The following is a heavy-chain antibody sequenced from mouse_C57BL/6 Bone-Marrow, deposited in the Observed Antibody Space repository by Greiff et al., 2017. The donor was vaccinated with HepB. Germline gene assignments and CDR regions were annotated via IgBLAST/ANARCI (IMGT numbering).Heavy chain of an antibody. CDR2: ISNGGGST. Sequence: DVMLVESGGGLVQPGGSLKLSCAASGFTFSDYYMYWVRQTPEKRLEWVAYISNGGGSTYYPDTVKGRFTISRDNAKNTLYLQMSRLKSEDTAMYYCARQGSSYAMDYWGQGTSVTVSS. CDR1: GFTFSDYY. V-gene: IGHV5-12*01. D-gene: IGHD1-1*01. J-gene: IGHJ4*01. CDR3: ARQGSSYAMDY.